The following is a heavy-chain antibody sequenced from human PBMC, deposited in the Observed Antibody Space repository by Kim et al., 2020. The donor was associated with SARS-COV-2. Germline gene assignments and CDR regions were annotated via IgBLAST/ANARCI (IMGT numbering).Heavy chain of an antibody. CDR1: GGSISSGGYY. D-gene: IGHD3-3*01. V-gene: IGHV4-31*03. J-gene: IGHJ6*01. Sequence: SETLSLTCTVSGGSISSGGYYWSWIRQHPGKGLEWIGYIYYSGSTYYNPSLKSRVTISVDTSKNQFSLKLSSVTAADTAVYYCARAHRTIFGVVEYMDLWGPGTTVTVSS. CDR2: IYYSGST. CDR3: ARAHRTIFGVVEYMDL.